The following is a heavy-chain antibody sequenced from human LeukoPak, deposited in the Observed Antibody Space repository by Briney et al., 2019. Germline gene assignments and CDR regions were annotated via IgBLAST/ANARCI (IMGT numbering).Heavy chain of an antibody. CDR2: IYPGDSDT. J-gene: IGHJ4*02. Sequence: GESMQISCNCTQYNFTSYPIGWVRQMPGKGLEWMGIIYPGDSDTRYSPSFQGQVTISADKSISTAYLQWSSLKASDTAMYYCAKGLLWFGELVPYYFDYWGQGTLVTVSS. V-gene: IGHV5-51*01. CDR1: QYNFTSYP. CDR3: AKGLLWFGELVPYYFDY. D-gene: IGHD3-10*01.